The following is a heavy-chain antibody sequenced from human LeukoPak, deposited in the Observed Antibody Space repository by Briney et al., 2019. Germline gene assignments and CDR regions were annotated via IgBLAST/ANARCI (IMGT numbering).Heavy chain of an antibody. V-gene: IGHV4-39*01. D-gene: IGHD3-10*01. J-gene: IGHJ5*02. Sequence: SSETLSLTCTVSGASVSSSNYYWGWIRQPPGKGLEWIGEINHSGSTNYNPSLKSRVTISVDTSKNQFSLKLSSVTAADTAVYYCARHWSWKWMVRYRNWFDPWGQGTLVTVSS. CDR1: GASVSSSNYY. CDR2: INHSGST. CDR3: ARHWSWKWMVRYRNWFDP.